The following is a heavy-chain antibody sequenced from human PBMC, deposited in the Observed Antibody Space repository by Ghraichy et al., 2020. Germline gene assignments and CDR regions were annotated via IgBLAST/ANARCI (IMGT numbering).Heavy chain of an antibody. CDR3: ARGRLPSSTPTYGLDV. CDR2: MNPKSGDT. J-gene: IGHJ6*02. V-gene: IGHV1-8*01. D-gene: IGHD2-2*01. CDR1: GYTFTSYD. Sequence: VKVSCKASGYTFTSYDINWVRQATGQGLEWMGWMNPKSGDTGYAQNFQGRVTMTRDTSMRTAYMELSSLGSEDTAVYYCARGRLPSSTPTYGLDVWGQGTTVTVSS.